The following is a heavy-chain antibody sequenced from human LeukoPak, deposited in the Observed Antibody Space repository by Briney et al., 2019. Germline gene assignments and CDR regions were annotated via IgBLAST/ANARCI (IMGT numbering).Heavy chain of an antibody. CDR3: ARVIRGMVRSY. CDR2: INHSGST. J-gene: IGHJ4*02. CDR1: GGSFSGYY. Sequence: SETLSLTCAVYGGSFSGYYWSWIRQPPGKGLEWIGEINHSGSTNYNPSLKSRVSISLDTSKSQFSLTLTSVTAADTAVYFCARVIRGMVRSYWGQGTRVTVSS. D-gene: IGHD3-10*01. V-gene: IGHV4-34*01.